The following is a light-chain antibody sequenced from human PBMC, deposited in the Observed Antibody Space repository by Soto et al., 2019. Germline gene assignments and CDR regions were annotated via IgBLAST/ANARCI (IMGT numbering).Light chain of an antibody. V-gene: IGKV3-20*01. CDR2: GVS. Sequence: EIVLTQSPGTLSLSPGERATLSCRASRSVSSSYLAWYQHRPGQAPRLLLYGVSTRATGIPDRFSGSGSGTDFTLTISRLEPEDFAVYYCQQYGSSPNTFGQGTNVEI. J-gene: IGKJ2*01. CDR3: QQYGSSPNT. CDR1: RSVSSSY.